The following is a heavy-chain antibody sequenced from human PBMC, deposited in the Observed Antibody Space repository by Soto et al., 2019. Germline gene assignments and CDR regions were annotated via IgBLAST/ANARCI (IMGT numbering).Heavy chain of an antibody. CDR3: VAGDPYYAMGV. Sequence: QVQLVDSGGGVVQPGRSLRLSCVASGITLNNYFMYWVRQAPGKGLEWVAAISYDGSNKHYTDSVKGRFTLSRDNSKNMRDVQAHSLRHEDTAVYYCVAGDPYYAMGVWCQGTTVTVSS. CDR1: GITLNNYF. CDR2: ISYDGSNK. J-gene: IGHJ6*02. V-gene: IGHV3-30-3*01.